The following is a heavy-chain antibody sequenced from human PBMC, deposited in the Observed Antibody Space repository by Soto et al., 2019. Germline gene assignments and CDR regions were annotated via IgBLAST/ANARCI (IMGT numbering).Heavy chain of an antibody. CDR2: IYWDGDK. J-gene: IGHJ6*04. V-gene: IGHV2-5*02. CDR3: VHSRCAVERQPSDMSHEYDGIEV. Sequence: QITLKESGPTLVKPTQTLTLHCTFSGFSLNTGGLGVGWIRQPPGKALEWLALIYWDGDKRYSPSLQSRLSTTKYTPNNQMILTMTHMEPVGTAAYYWVHSRCAVERQPSDMSHEYDGIEVWGKGNTVTVSS. CDR1: GFSLNTGGLG. D-gene: IGHD2-8*01.